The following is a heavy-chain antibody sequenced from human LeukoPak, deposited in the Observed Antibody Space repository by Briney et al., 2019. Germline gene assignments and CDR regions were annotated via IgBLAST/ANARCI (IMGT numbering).Heavy chain of an antibody. Sequence: GGSLRLSCAASGFTFSSYWMSWVRQAPGKGLEWVANIKQDGSEKYYVDSVKGRFTISRDNAENSLYLQMNSLRAEDTAVYYCARLSWSYGYQWYFDYWGQGTLVTVSS. D-gene: IGHD5-18*01. J-gene: IGHJ4*02. CDR2: IKQDGSEK. CDR1: GFTFSSYW. V-gene: IGHV3-7*01. CDR3: ARLSWSYGYQWYFDY.